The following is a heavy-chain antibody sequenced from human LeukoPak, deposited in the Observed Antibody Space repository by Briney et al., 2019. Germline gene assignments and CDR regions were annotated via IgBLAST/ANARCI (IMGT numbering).Heavy chain of an antibody. CDR1: GFTFSSYA. Sequence: GGSLRLSCAASGFTFSSYAMSCVRQAPGKGLEWVSAISGSGGSTYYGDSVKGRFTISRDNAKNSLYLQMNSLRADDTAVYYCARDRSSHGSGSKYAFDIWGQGTMVTVSS. CDR3: ARDRSSHGSGSKYAFDI. CDR2: ISGSGGST. J-gene: IGHJ3*02. D-gene: IGHD3-10*01. V-gene: IGHV3-23*01.